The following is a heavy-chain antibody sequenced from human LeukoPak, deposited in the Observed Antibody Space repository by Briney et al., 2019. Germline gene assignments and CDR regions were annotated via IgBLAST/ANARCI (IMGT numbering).Heavy chain of an antibody. Sequence: GGSLRLSCAASGFTFSDYYMSWIRQAPGKGLEWVSYISSSGSTIYYADSVKGRFTISRDNAKNTLYLQMNSLRAEDTAVYYCGTHPRNCFDYWGQGTLVTVSS. CDR2: ISSSGSTI. V-gene: IGHV3-11*01. J-gene: IGHJ4*02. CDR1: GFTFSDYY. CDR3: GTHPRNCFDY.